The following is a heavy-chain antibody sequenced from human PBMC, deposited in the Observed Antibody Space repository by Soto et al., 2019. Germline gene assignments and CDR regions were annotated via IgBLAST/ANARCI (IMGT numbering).Heavy chain of an antibody. CDR2: IDSSGEK. D-gene: IGHD6-19*01. V-gene: IGHV2-26*01. CDR1: GLLITDSALG. CDR3: ARRHLAVAVSPWFDP. Sequence: QVTLKESGPVLVKPTETLTLRCTVSGLLITDSALGVSWVRQPPGQPLEWLAHIDSSGEKSYRTFLKSRLAISKDTSKSQIVLTMTNMDPADTATYYCARRHLAVAVSPWFDPWGQGIPVTVSS. J-gene: IGHJ5*02.